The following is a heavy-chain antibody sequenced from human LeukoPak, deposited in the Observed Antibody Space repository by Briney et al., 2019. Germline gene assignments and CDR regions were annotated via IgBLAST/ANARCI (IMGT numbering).Heavy chain of an antibody. CDR3: ARDSGNWNIDY. CDR1: GFSVSTIRYY. V-gene: IGHV4-38-2*02. CDR2: IDHGGGI. J-gene: IGHJ4*02. D-gene: IGHD1/OR15-1a*01. Sequence: SETLSLTCAVSGFSVSTIRYYWGWVRQSPGKGLEWIASIDHGGGIHCIPSLQSRLTISRDTSNNHFSLRLSSVTAADTAVYYCARDSGNWNIDYWGRGILVTVSS.